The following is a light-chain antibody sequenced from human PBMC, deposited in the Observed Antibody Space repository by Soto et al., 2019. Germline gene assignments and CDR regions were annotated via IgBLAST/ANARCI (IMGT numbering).Light chain of an antibody. CDR1: SSDVGSYNL. CDR2: EAT. CDR3: CSYATGSTVV. V-gene: IGLV2-23*01. J-gene: IGLJ2*01. Sequence: QSALTQPASVSGSPGQSITISCTGTSSDVGSYNLVSWYQQHPGKALKLMIYEATKRPSGVSNRFSGSKSGNTASMTISWLQAEDEAHYYCCSYATGSTVVFVGGTKLTVL.